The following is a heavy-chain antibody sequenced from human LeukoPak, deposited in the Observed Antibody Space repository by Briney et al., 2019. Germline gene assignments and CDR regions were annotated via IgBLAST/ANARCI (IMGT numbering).Heavy chain of an antibody. CDR2: INSDGSST. J-gene: IGHJ4*02. D-gene: IGHD3-10*01. CDR3: ARDPHDYYGSGSYCDY. CDR1: GFTFSSYW. Sequence: PGGSLRLSCAASGFTFSSYWMHWVRQAPGKGLVWVSRINSDGSSTSYADSVKGRFTISRDNAKNSLYLQMNSLRAEDTAVYYCARDPHDYYGSGSYCDYWGQGTLVTVSS. V-gene: IGHV3-74*01.